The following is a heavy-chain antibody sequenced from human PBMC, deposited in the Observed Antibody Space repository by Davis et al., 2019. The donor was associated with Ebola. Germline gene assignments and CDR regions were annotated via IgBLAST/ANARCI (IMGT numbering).Heavy chain of an antibody. Sequence: GGSLRLSCAASGFTFSSYAMSWVRQAPGKGLVWVSAISGGGGSTYYADSVKGRFTISRDNSKSTLYLQMNSLRVEDTAVYFCAKMTFQMLFVPPDYWGQGTLVTVSS. CDR3: AKMTFQMLFVPPDY. J-gene: IGHJ4*02. CDR1: GFTFSSYA. V-gene: IGHV3-23*01. CDR2: ISGGGGST. D-gene: IGHD2-2*01.